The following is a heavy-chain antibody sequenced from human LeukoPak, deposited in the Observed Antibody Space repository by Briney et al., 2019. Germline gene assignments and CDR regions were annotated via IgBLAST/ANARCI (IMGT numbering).Heavy chain of an antibody. Sequence: SETLSLTCAVYGGSFSGYYWSWIRQPPGKGLEWLGEINHSGSTNYNPSLKSRVTISVDTSKNQFSLKLSSVTAADTAVYYCATLTLGYCSSTSCYGGDYWGQGTLVTVSS. CDR2: INHSGST. V-gene: IGHV4-34*01. CDR1: GGSFSGYY. D-gene: IGHD2-2*01. CDR3: ATLTLGYCSSTSCYGGDY. J-gene: IGHJ4*02.